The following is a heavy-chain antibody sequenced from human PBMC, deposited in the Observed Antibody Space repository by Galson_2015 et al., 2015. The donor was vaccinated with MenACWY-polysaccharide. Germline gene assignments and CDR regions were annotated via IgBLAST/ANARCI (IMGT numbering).Heavy chain of an antibody. CDR2: IYWDDDK. J-gene: IGHJ6*03. CDR1: GFSLSTSGVG. CDR3: VHRQEQQLPYYYMDV. D-gene: IGHD6-13*01. V-gene: IGHV2-5*02. Sequence: PALVKPTQTLTLTCTFSGFSLSTSGVGVGWIRQPPGTALEWLALIYWDDDKRYSPSLKSRLTITKDTSKNQVVLTMTNMDPVDTSTYYCVHRQEQQLPYYYMDVWGKGTTVTVSS.